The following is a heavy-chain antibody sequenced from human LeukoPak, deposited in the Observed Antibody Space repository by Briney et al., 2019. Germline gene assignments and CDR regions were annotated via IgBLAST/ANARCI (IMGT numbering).Heavy chain of an antibody. J-gene: IGHJ3*02. D-gene: IGHD3-10*01. CDR1: GFTFSNYE. V-gene: IGHV3-48*03. Sequence: HPGGSLRLSCAASGFTFSNYEMNWVRQAPGKGLEWLSYISSSGHTIYNADSVKGRFTISRDNAKNTLYLQMNSLRAEDTAVYYCARTRSGNYYGLGSYYVLDIWGQGTMVTVAS. CDR3: ARTRSGNYYGLGSYYVLDI. CDR2: ISSSGHTI.